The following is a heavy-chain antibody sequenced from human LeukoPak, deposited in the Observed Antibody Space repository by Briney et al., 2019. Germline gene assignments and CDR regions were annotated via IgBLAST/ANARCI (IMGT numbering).Heavy chain of an antibody. J-gene: IGHJ4*02. CDR3: AGAYYDFWSGYYAPFDY. V-gene: IGHV4-39*07. CDR1: GGSISSSSFY. CDR2: ISYTGST. Sequence: SETLSLTCSVYGGSISSSSFYWGWIRQPPGKGLEWIGSISYTGSTYYNRSLKSRVPIPVDTSKNQFSLKLSSVTAADTAVYYCAGAYYDFWSGYYAPFDYWGQGTLVTVSS. D-gene: IGHD3-3*01.